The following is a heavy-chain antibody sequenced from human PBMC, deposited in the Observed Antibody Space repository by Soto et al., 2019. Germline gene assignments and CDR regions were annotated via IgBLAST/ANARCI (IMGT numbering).Heavy chain of an antibody. D-gene: IGHD3-22*01. CDR1: GGTFSSYA. CDR2: IIPIFGTA. CDR3: ARWGYYYDSSGSHDY. J-gene: IGHJ4*02. Sequence: GSSVKASCKASGGTFSSYAISWVRQAPGQGLEWMGGIIPIFGTANYAQKFQGRVTITADESTSTAYMELSSLRSEDTAVYYCARWGYYYDSSGSHDYWGQGTLVTVSS. V-gene: IGHV1-69*13.